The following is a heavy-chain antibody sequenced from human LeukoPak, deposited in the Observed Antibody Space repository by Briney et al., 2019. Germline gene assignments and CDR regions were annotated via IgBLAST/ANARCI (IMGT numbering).Heavy chain of an antibody. Sequence: GGSLRLSCAASGFTFSSYAMSWVRQAPGKGLEWVSAISGSGGSTYYADSVKGRFTISRDNAKNSLYLQMNSLRAEDTALYYCAKDPGEVVTPGSHFDYWGQGTLVTVSS. J-gene: IGHJ4*02. D-gene: IGHD4-23*01. CDR3: AKDPGEVVTPGSHFDY. V-gene: IGHV3-23*01. CDR2: ISGSGGST. CDR1: GFTFSSYA.